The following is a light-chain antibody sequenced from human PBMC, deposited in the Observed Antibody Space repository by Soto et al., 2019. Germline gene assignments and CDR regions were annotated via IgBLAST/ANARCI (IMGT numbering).Light chain of an antibody. CDR1: QSISSW. CDR2: KAS. J-gene: IGKJ4*01. V-gene: IGKV1-5*03. Sequence: DIPMTQSPSTLSASVGDRVTITCRASQSISSWLAWYQQKPGKAPKVLIHKASSLESGVPSRFSGSGSGTEFTLTISSLQTDDFATYYCQQYDSYPLTFGGGTRVEIK. CDR3: QQYDSYPLT.